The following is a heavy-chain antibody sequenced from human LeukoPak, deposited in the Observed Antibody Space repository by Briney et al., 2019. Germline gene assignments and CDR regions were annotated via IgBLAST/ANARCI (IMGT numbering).Heavy chain of an antibody. CDR2: ISSSGSTI. CDR3: ARVGGSGRNFDY. CDR1: GFTFSSYS. J-gene: IGHJ4*02. V-gene: IGHV3-48*04. D-gene: IGHD1-26*01. Sequence: GGPLRLSCAASGFTFSSYSMNWVRQAPGKGLEWVSDISSSGSTIYYTDSVKGRFTISRDNAKNSLYLQMNSLRAEDTGVYYCARVGGSGRNFDYWGQGTLVTVSS.